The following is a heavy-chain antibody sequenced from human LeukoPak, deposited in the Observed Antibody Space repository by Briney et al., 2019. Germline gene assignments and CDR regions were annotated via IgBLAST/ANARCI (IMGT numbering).Heavy chain of an antibody. J-gene: IGHJ3*02. V-gene: IGHV1-18*01. CDR1: GYTFTSYG. CDR2: ISAYNGNT. Sequence: ASVKVSCKASGYTFTSYGISWVRQAPGQGLEWMGWISAYNGNTNYAQKLQGRVTMTTDTSTSTAYMELRSLRSDDTAVYYCARDRLLRYFDWLSAQNAFDIWGQGTMVTVSS. CDR3: ARDRLLRYFDWLSAQNAFDI. D-gene: IGHD3-9*01.